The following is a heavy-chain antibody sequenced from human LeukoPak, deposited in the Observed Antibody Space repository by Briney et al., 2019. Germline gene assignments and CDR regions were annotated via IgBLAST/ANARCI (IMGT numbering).Heavy chain of an antibody. J-gene: IGHJ3*02. CDR1: GGSISSSSYY. Sequence: PSETLSLTCTVSGGSISSSSYYWGWIRQPPGKRLEWIGYIYYSGSTNHNPSLESRVTISVDTSKNQFSLKLSSVTAADTAVYYCARAFWDAFDIWGQGTMVTVSS. V-gene: IGHV4-61*05. CDR2: IYYSGST. CDR3: ARAFWDAFDI. D-gene: IGHD3-3*01.